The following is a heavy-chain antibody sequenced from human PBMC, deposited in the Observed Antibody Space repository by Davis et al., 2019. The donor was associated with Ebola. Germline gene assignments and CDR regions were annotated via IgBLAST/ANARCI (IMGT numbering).Heavy chain of an antibody. CDR2: IIPIFGTA. Sequence: SVKVSCKASGYTFTSYGISWVRQAPGQGLEWMGGIIPIFGTANYAQKFQGRVTITADKSTSTAYMELSSLRSEDTAVYYCARAGEGYYDSSGYFAYWGQGTLVTVSS. CDR3: ARAGEGYYDSSGYFAY. CDR1: GYTFTSYG. D-gene: IGHD3-22*01. V-gene: IGHV1-69*06. J-gene: IGHJ4*02.